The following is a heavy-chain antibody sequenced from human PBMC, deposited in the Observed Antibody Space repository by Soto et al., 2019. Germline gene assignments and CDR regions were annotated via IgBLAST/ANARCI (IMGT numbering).Heavy chain of an antibody. CDR2: ISGSGGST. V-gene: IGHV3-23*01. D-gene: IGHD3-22*01. CDR3: AKDLSAYYYDSSGYYFDFQH. CDR1: GFTFSSYA. J-gene: IGHJ1*01. Sequence: EVQLLESGGGLVQPGGSLRLSCAASGFTFSSYAMSWVRQAPGKGLEWVSAISGSGGSTYYADSVKGRFTISRDNSKNTLYLQMNSLRAEDTAVYYCAKDLSAYYYDSSGYYFDFQHWGQGTLVTVSS.